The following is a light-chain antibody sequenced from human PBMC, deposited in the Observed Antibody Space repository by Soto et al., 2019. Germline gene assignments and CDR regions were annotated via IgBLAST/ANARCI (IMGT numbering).Light chain of an antibody. CDR1: QGISSY. J-gene: IGKJ3*01. CDR3: QELNSYPLT. Sequence: IQLTQSPSSLSASIGDRVTITCRASQGISSYLAWYQQKPGKAPKLLIYATSTLQSGVPSRLSGSGSGTDFTLTISSLQPEDFATYCCQELNSYPLTFGPGTKVDI. CDR2: ATS. V-gene: IGKV1-9*01.